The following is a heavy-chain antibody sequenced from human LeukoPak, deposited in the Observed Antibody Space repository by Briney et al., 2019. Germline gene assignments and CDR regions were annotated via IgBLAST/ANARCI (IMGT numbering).Heavy chain of an antibody. CDR2: IYYSGST. CDR1: GGSISSGGYY. Sequence: SQTLSLTCTVSGGSISSGGYYWSWIRQHPGKGLEWIGYIYYSGSTYYNPSLKSRVTISVDTSKNQFSLKLSSVTAADTAVYYCARDRRSRGYPFDYWGQGTLVTVSS. V-gene: IGHV4-31*03. D-gene: IGHD5-18*01. J-gene: IGHJ4*02. CDR3: ARDRRSRGYPFDY.